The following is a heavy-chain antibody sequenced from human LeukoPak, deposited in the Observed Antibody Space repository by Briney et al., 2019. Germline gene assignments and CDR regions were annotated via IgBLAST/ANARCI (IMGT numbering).Heavy chain of an antibody. CDR3: ARMFDYGGLRGWFDP. V-gene: IGHV3-53*01. CDR1: GFTVSSNY. D-gene: IGHD4-23*01. J-gene: IGHJ5*02. CDR2: IYSGGST. Sequence: GGSLRLSCAASGFTVSSNYMSWVRQAPGRGLEWVSVIYSGGSTYYADSVKGRFTISRDNSKNTLYLQMNSLRAEDTAVYHCARMFDYGGLRGWFDPWGQGTLVTVSS.